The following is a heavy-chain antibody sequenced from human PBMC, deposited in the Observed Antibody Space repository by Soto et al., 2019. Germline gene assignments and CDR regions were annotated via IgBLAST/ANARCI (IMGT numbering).Heavy chain of an antibody. J-gene: IGHJ4*02. D-gene: IGHD3-22*01. CDR2: ISAYNGNT. CDR1: GYTFTSYG. V-gene: IGHV1-18*01. Sequence: QVPLVQSGAEVKKPGASVKVSCKASGYTFTSYGISWVRQAPGQGLEWMGWISAYNGNTNYAQKLQGRVTMTTDTATSTAYMELRSLRSDDTAVYYCAVDYYDSSGYLPGDFDYWGQGTLVTVSS. CDR3: AVDYYDSSGYLPGDFDY.